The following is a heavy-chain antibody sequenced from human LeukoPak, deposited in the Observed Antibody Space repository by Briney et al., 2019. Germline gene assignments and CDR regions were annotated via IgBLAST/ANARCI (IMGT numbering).Heavy chain of an antibody. CDR3: SRGGYCSGGSCYLTWFDP. J-gene: IGHJ5*02. CDR1: GGSISSGGYY. Sequence: SQTLSLTCTVSGGSISSGGYYWSWIRQHPGKGLEWIGYIYYSGSTYYNPSLKSRLTISVDTSKNQFSLKLSSVTAADTAVYYCSRGGYCSGGSCYLTWFDPWGQGTLVTVSS. V-gene: IGHV4-31*03. CDR2: IYYSGST. D-gene: IGHD2-15*01.